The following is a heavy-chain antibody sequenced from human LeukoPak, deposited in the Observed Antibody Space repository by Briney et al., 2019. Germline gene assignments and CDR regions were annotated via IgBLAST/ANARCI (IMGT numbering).Heavy chain of an antibody. D-gene: IGHD5-12*01. CDR2: IIPIFGTA. V-gene: IGHV1-69*13. CDR3: ARDVEYGYSGCDYYYYYMDV. Sequence: ASVKVSCKASGGTFSSYAISWVRQAPGQGLEWMGGIIPIFGTANYAQKFQGRVTITADESTSTAYMELSSLRSEDTAVYYCARDVEYGYSGCDYYYYYMDVWGKGTTVTVSS. CDR1: GGTFSSYA. J-gene: IGHJ6*03.